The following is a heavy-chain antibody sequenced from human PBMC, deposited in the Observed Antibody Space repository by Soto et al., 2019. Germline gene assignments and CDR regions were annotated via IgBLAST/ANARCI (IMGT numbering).Heavy chain of an antibody. CDR1: GFTFSSYA. CDR3: AKADYGDYSLYFDY. D-gene: IGHD4-17*01. V-gene: IGHV3-23*01. CDR2: ISGSGGST. Sequence: GGSLRLSCAASGFTFSSYAMSWVRQAPGKGLGWVSAISGSGGSTYYADSVKGRFTISRDNSKNTLYLQMNSLRAEDTAVYYCAKADYGDYSLYFDYWGQGTLVTVSS. J-gene: IGHJ4*02.